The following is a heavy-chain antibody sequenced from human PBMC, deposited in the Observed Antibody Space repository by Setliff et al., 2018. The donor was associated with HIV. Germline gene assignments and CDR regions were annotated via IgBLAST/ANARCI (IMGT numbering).Heavy chain of an antibody. CDR1: GDNFNSHS. D-gene: IGHD2-15*01. Sequence: SVKVSCKASGDNFNSHSISWVRQAPGQGLEWMGGIVPIFGTPNYAQKFKGRLTIPADESTSTVYMELSSLRSEDTAVYFCARDSRDIVVVIAPEPEPYYYYGMDVWGEGTTVTVSS. CDR2: IVPIFGTP. V-gene: IGHV1-69*13. CDR3: ARDSRDIVVVIAPEPEPYYYYGMDV. J-gene: IGHJ6*04.